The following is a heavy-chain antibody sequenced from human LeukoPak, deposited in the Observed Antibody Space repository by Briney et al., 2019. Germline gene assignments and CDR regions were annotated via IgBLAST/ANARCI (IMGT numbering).Heavy chain of an antibody. D-gene: IGHD2-2*01. V-gene: IGHV3-69-1*01. CDR3: ARDSIWAFDI. CDR2: IRTDGTI. Sequence: PGGSLSLSCGVSGFPSFDFPMIWVRKAPGRGREWVSHIRTDGTITYADSVKGRFTISRDDAKTSVYLQMNSLRDEDTAIDYCARDSIWAFDIWGQGTMVTVAS. J-gene: IGHJ3*02. CDR1: GFPSFDFP.